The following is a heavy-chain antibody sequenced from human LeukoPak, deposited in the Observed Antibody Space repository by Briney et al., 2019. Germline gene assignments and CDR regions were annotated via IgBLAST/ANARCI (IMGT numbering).Heavy chain of an antibody. D-gene: IGHD1-26*01. CDR3: ARDPIVGATNAFDI. CDR2: IIPIFGTA. Sequence: GASVKVSCKASGGTFSSYAISWERQAPGQGLEWMGGIIPIFGTANYAQKFQGRVTITADESTSTAYMELSSLRSEDTAVYYCARDPIVGATNAFDIWGQGTMVTVSS. CDR1: GGTFSSYA. J-gene: IGHJ3*02. V-gene: IGHV1-69*13.